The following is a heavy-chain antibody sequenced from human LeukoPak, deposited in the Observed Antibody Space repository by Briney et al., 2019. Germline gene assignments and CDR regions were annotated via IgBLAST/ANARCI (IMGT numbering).Heavy chain of an antibody. CDR2: IYSRGST. V-gene: IGHV3-53*01. CDR1: GFTVSSNY. J-gene: IGHJ6*03. Sequence: PGGSLRLSCAASGFTVSSNYMSWVRQAPGKGLEWVSVIYSRGSTYYADSVKGRFTISRDNSKNTLYLQMNSLRAEDTAVYYCAKAGYYYYYMDVWGKGTTVTVSS. D-gene: IGHD3-10*01. CDR3: AKAGYYYYYMDV.